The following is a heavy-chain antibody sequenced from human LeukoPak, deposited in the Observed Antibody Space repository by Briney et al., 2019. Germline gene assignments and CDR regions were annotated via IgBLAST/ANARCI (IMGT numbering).Heavy chain of an antibody. V-gene: IGHV4-31*03. D-gene: IGHD3-10*01. CDR3: ASRRARGIWFDP. CDR1: GGSISSGGYY. Sequence: SETLSLTCTVSGGSISSGGYYWSWIRQHPGKGLEWIGYIYYSGSTYYNPSLKSRVTISVDTSKNQFSLKLSSVTAADTAVYYCASRRARGIWFDPWGQGTLVTVSS. CDR2: IYYSGST. J-gene: IGHJ5*02.